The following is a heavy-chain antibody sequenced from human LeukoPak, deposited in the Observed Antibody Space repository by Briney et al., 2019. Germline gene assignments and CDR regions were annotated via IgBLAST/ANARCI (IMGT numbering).Heavy chain of an antibody. Sequence: PGGSLRLSCAASGFXVSSNYMSWVRQAPGKGLEWVSSISSSSSYIYYADSVKGRFTISRDNAKNSLYLQMNSLRVEDTAMYYCAREAAVTTSFDYWGQGTLVTVSS. CDR1: GFXVSSNY. CDR2: ISSSSSYI. D-gene: IGHD4-17*01. CDR3: AREAAVTTSFDY. V-gene: IGHV3-21*01. J-gene: IGHJ4*02.